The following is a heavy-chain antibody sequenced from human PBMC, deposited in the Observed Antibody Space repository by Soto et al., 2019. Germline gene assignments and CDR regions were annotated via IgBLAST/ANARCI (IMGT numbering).Heavy chain of an antibody. Sequence: TSETLSLTCAVYGGSFSGHYWSWIRQSPGRGLEWIGEINHSGATNYSPSLKSRITLLVDTSKNQFSLKLRSVTAADTAVYYCVRGITLIEAVQGGAPDKYYFDSWGQGTRVTVSS. V-gene: IGHV4-34*01. CDR3: VRGITLIEAVQGGAPDKYYFDS. CDR1: GGSFSGHY. J-gene: IGHJ4*02. CDR2: INHSGAT. D-gene: IGHD3-22*01.